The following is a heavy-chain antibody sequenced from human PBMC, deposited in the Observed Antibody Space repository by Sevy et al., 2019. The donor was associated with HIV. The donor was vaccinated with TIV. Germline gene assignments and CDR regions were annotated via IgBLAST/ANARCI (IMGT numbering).Heavy chain of an antibody. CDR2: IKEDGSVK. CDR1: GFTFSSYW. D-gene: IGHD6-13*01. V-gene: IGHV3-7*01. CDR3: VRAIGAAGSY. J-gene: IGHJ4*02. Sequence: GGSLRLSCEASGFTFSSYWMSWVRHAPGKGLEWVANIKEDGSVKNYVDTVKGRLTIARDNAKNSVYLQMNSLAAEDTALYYCVRAIGAAGSYWGQGTLVTVSS.